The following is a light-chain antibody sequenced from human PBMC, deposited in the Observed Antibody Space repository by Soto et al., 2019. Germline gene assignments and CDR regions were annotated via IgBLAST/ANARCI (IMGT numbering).Light chain of an antibody. CDR3: QSFDKYLSAVV. CDR2: DNT. V-gene: IGLV1-40*01. CDR1: SSDIGAGYR. Sequence: QPVVTQPPSVSGAPGERVTISCTGSSSDIGAGYRVRWYQQVPGTAPKLLIYDNTNRPSGVSVRFSGSKSGTSASLAISGLQAEDEADYYCQSFDKYLSAVVFGGGTKLTVL. J-gene: IGLJ2*01.